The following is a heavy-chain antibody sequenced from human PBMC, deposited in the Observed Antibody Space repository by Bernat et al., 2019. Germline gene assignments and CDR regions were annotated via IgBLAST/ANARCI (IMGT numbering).Heavy chain of an antibody. D-gene: IGHD2-8*01. V-gene: IGHV3-53*02. J-gene: IGHJ4*02. Sequence: EVQLVETGGGLIQPGGSLRLSCAASGFTVSSNYMSWVRQAPGKGLEWVSVISGSGGSTYYADSVKGRFTISRDNSKNTLYLQMNSLRAEDTAVYYCAKCVLMVYAMNYFDYWGQGTLVTVSS. CDR1: GFTVSSNY. CDR2: ISGSGGST. CDR3: AKCVLMVYAMNYFDY.